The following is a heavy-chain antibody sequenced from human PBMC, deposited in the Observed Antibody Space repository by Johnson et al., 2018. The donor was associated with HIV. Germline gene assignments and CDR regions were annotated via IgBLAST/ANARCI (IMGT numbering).Heavy chain of an antibody. CDR1: GFTFSSYA. CDR2: ISYDGSNK. CDR3: AKSERAAAVPDAFDI. V-gene: IGHV3-30*04. J-gene: IGHJ3*02. Sequence: QVQLVESGGGVVQPGRSLRLSCAASGFTFSSYAMHWVRQAPGKGLEWVAVISYDGSNKYYADSVKGRFTISRDNSKNTLYLQMNSLRAEDPAVYYCAKSERAAAVPDAFDIWGQGTMVTVSS. D-gene: IGHD6-13*01.